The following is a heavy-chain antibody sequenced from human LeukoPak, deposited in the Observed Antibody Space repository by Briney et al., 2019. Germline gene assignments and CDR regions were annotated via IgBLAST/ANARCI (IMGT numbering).Heavy chain of an antibody. Sequence: GRSLSLSCAACGVTFSSYGMHWVRQPPGKGQEWVAVISYDGSNKYYADSVKGRFTNSRDNSKNTLYLQMNSLRAEDTAVYYCAKEQAGSGWYSNNWFDPWGQGTLVTVSS. CDR1: GVTFSSYG. CDR3: AKEQAGSGWYSNNWFDP. D-gene: IGHD6-19*01. CDR2: ISYDGSNK. V-gene: IGHV3-30*19. J-gene: IGHJ5*02.